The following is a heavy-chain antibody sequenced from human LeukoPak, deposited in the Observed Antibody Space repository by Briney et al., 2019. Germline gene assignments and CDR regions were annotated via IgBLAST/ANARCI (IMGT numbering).Heavy chain of an antibody. CDR1: GGSISSYY. Sequence: SETLSLTCTVSGGSISSYYWSWIRQPPGKGLEWIGYIYYSGSTNYNSSLKSRVTISIDTSKNQFSLRLSSVTAADTAVYYCASRDGYNYSYFDYWGQGTLVTVSS. CDR3: ASRDGYNYSYFDY. CDR2: IYYSGST. V-gene: IGHV4-59*01. J-gene: IGHJ4*02. D-gene: IGHD5-24*01.